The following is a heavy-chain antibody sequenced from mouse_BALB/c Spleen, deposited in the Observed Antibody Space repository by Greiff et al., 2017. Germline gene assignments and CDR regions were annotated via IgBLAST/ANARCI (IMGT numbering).Heavy chain of an antibody. J-gene: IGHJ4*01. CDR2: IYPYNGGT. D-gene: IGHD2-1*01. V-gene: IGHV1S29*02. Sequence: VQLQQSGPELVKPGASVKISCKASGYTFTDYNMHWVKQSHGKSLEWIGYIYPYNGGTGYNQKFKSKATLTVDNSSSTAYMELRSLTSEDSAVYYCARIYYGNYYYAMDYWGQGTSVTVSS. CDR3: ARIYYGNYYYAMDY. CDR1: GYTFTDYN.